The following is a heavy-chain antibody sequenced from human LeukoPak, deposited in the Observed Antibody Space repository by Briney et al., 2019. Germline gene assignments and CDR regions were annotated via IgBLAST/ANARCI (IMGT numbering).Heavy chain of an antibody. CDR2: IYTSGST. Sequence: PSETLSLTCTVSGGSISSGSYYWSWIRQPAGKGLEWIGRIYTSGSTNYNPSLKSRVTISVDTSKNQFSLKLSSVTAADTALYYCARHRGSGVLYYFDFWGQGALVTVSS. V-gene: IGHV4-61*02. J-gene: IGHJ4*02. CDR1: GGSISSGSYY. D-gene: IGHD6-19*01. CDR3: ARHRGSGVLYYFDF.